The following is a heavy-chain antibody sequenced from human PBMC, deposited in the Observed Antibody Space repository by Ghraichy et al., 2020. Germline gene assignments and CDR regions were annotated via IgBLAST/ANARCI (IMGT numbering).Heavy chain of an antibody. V-gene: IGHV4-59*01. CDR3: AREWPAPSGYPNWYFDL. J-gene: IGHJ2*01. D-gene: IGHD3-22*01. CDR1: GGSISSYY. CDR2: IYYSGST. Sequence: SETLSLTCTVSGGSISSYYWSWIRQPPGKGLEWIGYIYYSGSTNYNPSLKSRVTISVDTSKNQFSLKLSSVTAADTAVYYCAREWPAPSGYPNWYFDLWGRGTLVTVSS.